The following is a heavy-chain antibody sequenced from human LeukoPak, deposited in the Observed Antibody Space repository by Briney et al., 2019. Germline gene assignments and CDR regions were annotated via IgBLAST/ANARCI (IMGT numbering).Heavy chain of an antibody. V-gene: IGHV3-15*01. CDR2: IKAKTDGGTT. Sequence: GGSLRLSCAASGFIFSSASMSWVRQAPGKGLEWVGQIKAKTDGGTTDHAAPVKGRFTISRDDSMDTPYLHLSGLKTEDTAVYFCTTHRGYSSRPTFDYWGQGTLVTVSS. CDR1: GFIFSSAS. D-gene: IGHD6-13*01. J-gene: IGHJ4*02. CDR3: TTHRGYSSRPTFDY.